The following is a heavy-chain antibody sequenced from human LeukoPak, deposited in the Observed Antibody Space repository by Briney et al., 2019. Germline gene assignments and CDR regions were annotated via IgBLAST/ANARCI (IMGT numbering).Heavy chain of an antibody. CDR1: GYTFTSYG. D-gene: IGHD2-2*01. CDR2: ISAYNGNT. J-gene: IGHJ6*02. CDR3: AREGSVPAAHYYYGMDV. V-gene: IGHV1-18*01. Sequence: ASVKVSCKASGYTFTSYGISWVRQAPGQGLEWMGWISAYNGNTNYAQKLQGRVTMTTDTSTSTAYMELRGLRSDDTAVYYCAREGSVPAAHYYYGMDVWGQGTTVTVSS.